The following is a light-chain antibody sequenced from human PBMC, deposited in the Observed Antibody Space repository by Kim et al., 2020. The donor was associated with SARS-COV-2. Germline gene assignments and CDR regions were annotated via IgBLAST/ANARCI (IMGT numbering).Light chain of an antibody. CDR1: QSISSW. Sequence: SASVGDRVTIPCRASQSISSWLAWYQQKPGKAPKLLIYKASSLESGVPSRFSGSGSETEFTLTISSLQPDDFATYYCQQYDSYSYTFGQGTKLGD. CDR3: QQYDSYSYT. V-gene: IGKV1-5*03. CDR2: KAS. J-gene: IGKJ2*01.